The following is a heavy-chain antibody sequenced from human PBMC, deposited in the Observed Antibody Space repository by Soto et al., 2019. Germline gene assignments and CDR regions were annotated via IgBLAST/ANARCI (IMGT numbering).Heavy chain of an antibody. J-gene: IGHJ3*02. Sequence: GGSLRLSCASSGFTFSDYWMHWVRQAPGKGLVWVSAISGSGGSTSYADSVKGRFTISRDNAKNTLCLQMNSLRAEDTAVYYCAKLKGAHYDFWSGYPPDAFDIWGQGTMVTVSS. V-gene: IGHV3-23*01. CDR2: ISGSGGST. CDR1: GFTFSDYW. CDR3: AKLKGAHYDFWSGYPPDAFDI. D-gene: IGHD3-3*01.